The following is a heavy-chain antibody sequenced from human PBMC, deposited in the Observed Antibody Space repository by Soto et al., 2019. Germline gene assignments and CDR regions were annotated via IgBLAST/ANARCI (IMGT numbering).Heavy chain of an antibody. D-gene: IGHD3-10*01. V-gene: IGHV1-69*13. CDR3: AIGLWFGELRRYYYYGMDV. CDR2: IIPIFGTA. Sequence: SVKVSCKASGGTFSSYAISWVRQAPGQGLEWMGGIIPIFGTANYAQKFQGRVTITADESTSTAYMELSSLRSEDTAVYYCAIGLWFGELRRYYYYGMDVWGQGTTVTVYS. J-gene: IGHJ6*02. CDR1: GGTFSSYA.